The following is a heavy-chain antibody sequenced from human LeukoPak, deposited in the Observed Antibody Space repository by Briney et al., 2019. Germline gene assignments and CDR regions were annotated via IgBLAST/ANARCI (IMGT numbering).Heavy chain of an antibody. J-gene: IGHJ4*02. CDR2: INPNSGGT. V-gene: IGHV1-2*06. D-gene: IGHD5-12*01. Sequence: ASVKVPCKASGYTFTGYYMHWVRQAPGQGLEWMGRINPNSGGTNYAQKFQGRVTMTRDTSISTAYMELSRLRSDDTAVYYCARDPRYRGYESPFDYWGQGTLVTVYS. CDR1: GYTFTGYY. CDR3: ARDPRYRGYESPFDY.